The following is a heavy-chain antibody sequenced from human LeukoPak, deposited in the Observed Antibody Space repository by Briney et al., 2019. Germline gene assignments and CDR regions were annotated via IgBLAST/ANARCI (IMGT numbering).Heavy chain of an antibody. Sequence: GGSLRLSCAASGFTVSSNYMSWVRQAPGKGLEWVSGISWNSGNIGYADSVKGRFTISRDNAKNSLYLQMNSLRAEDTALYYCAKARSGYYSAYFDYWGQGTLVTVSS. CDR3: AKARSGYYSAYFDY. CDR2: ISWNSGNI. CDR1: GFTVSSNY. J-gene: IGHJ4*02. V-gene: IGHV3-9*01. D-gene: IGHD3-22*01.